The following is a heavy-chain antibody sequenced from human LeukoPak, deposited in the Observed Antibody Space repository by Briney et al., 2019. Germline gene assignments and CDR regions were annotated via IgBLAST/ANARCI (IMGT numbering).Heavy chain of an antibody. CDR1: GLTFSDYY. D-gene: IGHD3-10*01. CDR3: ARDLGRGYYYGSSSDY. CDR2: ISSSGNII. Sequence: PGGSLRLSCAASGLTFSDYYMSWIRQAPGKGLEWVSYISSSGNIITYADSVKGRFTISRDNAKNSLYLQMNSLRADDTAVYYCARDLGRGYYYGSSSDYWGQGTLVTVSS. V-gene: IGHV3-11*01. J-gene: IGHJ4*02.